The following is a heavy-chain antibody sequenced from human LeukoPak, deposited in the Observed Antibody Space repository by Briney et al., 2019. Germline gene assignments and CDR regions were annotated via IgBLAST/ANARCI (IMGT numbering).Heavy chain of an antibody. D-gene: IGHD3-22*01. CDR1: GYSFTSYW. CDR3: ARHRQSGPGGYLVNPLSD. J-gene: IGHJ4*02. V-gene: IGHV5-51*01. CDR2: IYPGDSDT. Sequence: GESLKISCKGSGYSFTSYWIGWVRQMPGKGLEWMGIIYPGDSDTRYSPSFQGQVTISADKSISTAYLQWSSLKASDTAMYYCARHRQSGPGGYLVNPLSDWGQGTLVTVSS.